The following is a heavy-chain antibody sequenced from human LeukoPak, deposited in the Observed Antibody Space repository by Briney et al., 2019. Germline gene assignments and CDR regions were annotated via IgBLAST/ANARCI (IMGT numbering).Heavy chain of an antibody. CDR3: ARAGYSSGWDY. CDR2: IKQDGSEK. Sequence: GGSLRLSCAASGFTFSSYWMSWVRQAPGKGLEWVANIKQDGSEKYHVDSVKGRFTISRDNAENLLYLQMNSLRGEDTAVYFCARAGYSSGWDYWGQGTLVTVSS. V-gene: IGHV3-7*01. CDR1: GFTFSSYW. J-gene: IGHJ4*02. D-gene: IGHD6-19*01.